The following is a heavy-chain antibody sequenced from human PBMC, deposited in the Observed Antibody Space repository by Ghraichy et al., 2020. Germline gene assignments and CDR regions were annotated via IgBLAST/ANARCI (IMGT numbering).Heavy chain of an antibody. CDR1: GFSLSTSGVG. Sequence: SGPTLVKPTQTLTLTCTFSGFSLSTSGVGVGWIRQPPGKALEWLALIYWNDDKRYSPSLKSRLTITKDTSKNQVVLTMTNMDPVDTATYYCAHFPFNYGGNQQNNWYFDLWGRGTLVTVSS. V-gene: IGHV2-5*01. D-gene: IGHD4-23*01. J-gene: IGHJ2*01. CDR2: IYWNDDK. CDR3: AHFPFNYGGNQQNNWYFDL.